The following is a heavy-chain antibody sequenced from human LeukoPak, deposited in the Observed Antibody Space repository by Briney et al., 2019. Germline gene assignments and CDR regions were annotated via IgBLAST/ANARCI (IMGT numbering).Heavy chain of an antibody. Sequence: GGSLRLSCAASGFTFSSYDMHWVRQAPGKGLEWVAVISYDGSNKYYADSVKGRFTISRDNSKNTLYLQMNSLRAEDTAVYYCAKSRLWFGELPYYFDYWGQGTLVTVSS. V-gene: IGHV3-30*18. CDR1: GFTFSSYD. D-gene: IGHD3-10*01. CDR3: AKSRLWFGELPYYFDY. CDR2: ISYDGSNK. J-gene: IGHJ4*02.